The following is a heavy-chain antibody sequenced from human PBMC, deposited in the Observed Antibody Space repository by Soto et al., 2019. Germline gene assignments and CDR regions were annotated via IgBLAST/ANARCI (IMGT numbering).Heavy chain of an antibody. CDR1: GFTFSSYA. Sequence: QVQLVESGGGVVQPGRSLRLSCAASGFTFSSYAMHWVRQAPGKGLEWVAVISYDGSNKYYADSVKGRFTISRDNSKNTVYLQMNSLKAEDTAVYYCARDRGRIAARNWFDPWGPGTLVTVSS. J-gene: IGHJ5*02. V-gene: IGHV3-30-3*01. CDR2: ISYDGSNK. CDR3: ARDRGRIAARNWFDP. D-gene: IGHD6-6*01.